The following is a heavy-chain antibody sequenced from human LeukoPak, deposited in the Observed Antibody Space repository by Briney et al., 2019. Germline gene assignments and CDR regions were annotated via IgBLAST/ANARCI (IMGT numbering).Heavy chain of an antibody. CDR1: GYTFTSYD. V-gene: IGHV1-3*01. CDR2: ISAYNGNT. Sequence: ASVKVSCKASGYTFTSYDINWVRQAPGQGLEWMGWISAYNGNTKYSQKFQGRATITRDTSASTAYMELSSLRSEDTAVYYCASGSEWDAFDIWGQGTMVTVSS. D-gene: IGHD3-3*01. CDR3: ASGSEWDAFDI. J-gene: IGHJ3*02.